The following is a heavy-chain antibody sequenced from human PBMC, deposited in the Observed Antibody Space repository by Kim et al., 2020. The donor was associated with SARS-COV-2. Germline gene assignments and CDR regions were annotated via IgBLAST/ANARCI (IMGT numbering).Heavy chain of an antibody. CDR3: SGAEDSPTFDY. CDR1: GGSISNYY. CDR2: VTSGGRT. J-gene: IGHJ4*02. Sequence: SETLSLTCTVSGGSISNYYWGWIRQPPEKGLEFVGYVTSGGRTSYCPSLQSGVTISSDTSNNQFSLKLTSVTAADTAAYYFSGAEDSPTFDYWSQG. V-gene: IGHV4-59*13.